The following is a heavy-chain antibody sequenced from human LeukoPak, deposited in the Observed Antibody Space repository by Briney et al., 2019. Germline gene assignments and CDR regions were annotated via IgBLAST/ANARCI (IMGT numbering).Heavy chain of an antibody. D-gene: IGHD1-26*01. V-gene: IGHV3-23*01. Sequence: GGSLRLSCAASGFTFSSYAMSWVRQAPGKGLEWVSAISGSGGSTYYADSVKGRFTISRDNSKNTLYLQMNSLRAEDTAVYYCAKVEYSGSYYKVIDYWGQGTLVTVSS. CDR1: GFTFSSYA. CDR2: ISGSGGST. J-gene: IGHJ4*02. CDR3: AKVEYSGSYYKVIDY.